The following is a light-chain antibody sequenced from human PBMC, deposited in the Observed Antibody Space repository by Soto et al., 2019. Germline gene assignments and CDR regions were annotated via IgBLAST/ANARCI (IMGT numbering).Light chain of an antibody. CDR3: QQCGSSST. V-gene: IGKV3-15*01. Sequence: EIVMTQSPGTLSVSPGERVTLXCRASQGIGDTLAWYQHKPGQTPRLLIYDTSTRATGVPARFSGSGSGTDFTLTISRLEPEDFAVYYCQQCGSSSTFGQGTRLEIK. CDR2: DTS. CDR1: QGIGDT. J-gene: IGKJ5*01.